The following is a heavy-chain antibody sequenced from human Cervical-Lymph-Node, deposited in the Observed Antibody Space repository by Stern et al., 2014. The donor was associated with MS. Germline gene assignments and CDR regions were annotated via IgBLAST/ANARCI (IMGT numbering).Heavy chain of an antibody. J-gene: IGHJ4*02. Sequence: QVQLQESGPGLVRPWETLTLTCTVSGGSISHYYRNWIRQPPGKGLEWIGHLYDSVRTNYNPSLKSRVAISVDTSKKQFSLNLRSMTAVDTAVYYCAREPPLGSGSYFNFWGQGTLVTVSS. D-gene: IGHD3-10*01. V-gene: IGHV4-59*13. CDR1: GGSISHYY. CDR2: LYDSVRT. CDR3: AREPPLGSGSYFNF.